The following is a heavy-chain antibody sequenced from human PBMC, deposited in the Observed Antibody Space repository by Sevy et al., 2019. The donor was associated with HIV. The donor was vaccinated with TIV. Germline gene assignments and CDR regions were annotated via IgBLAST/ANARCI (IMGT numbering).Heavy chain of an antibody. CDR2: IKHDESEK. V-gene: IGHV3-7*01. CDR3: AKGNSGSFDY. CDR1: GFSFSTYW. Sequence: GGSLRLSCAASGFSFSTYWMHWVRQAPGKGLEGVANIKHDESEKYYVASVKGRFTNSRDNAKNSVYLEMNSVRPEDTATYYCAKGNSGSFDYWGQGTLVTVSS. J-gene: IGHJ4*02. D-gene: IGHD3-22*01.